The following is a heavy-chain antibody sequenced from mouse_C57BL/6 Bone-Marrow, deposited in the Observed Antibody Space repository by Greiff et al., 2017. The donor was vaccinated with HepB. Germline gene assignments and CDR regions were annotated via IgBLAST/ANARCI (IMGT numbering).Heavy chain of an antibody. V-gene: IGHV7-1*01. CDR1: GFTFSDFY. CDR2: SRNKANDYTT. CDR3: ARDAGKD. J-gene: IGHJ3*01. Sequence: EVNVVDSGGGLVQSGRSLRLSCATSGFTFSDFYMEWVRQAPGKGLEWIAASRNKANDYTTEYSASVKGRFIVSRDTSQSILYLQMNALRAEDTAIYYCARDAGKDWGQGTLVTVSA.